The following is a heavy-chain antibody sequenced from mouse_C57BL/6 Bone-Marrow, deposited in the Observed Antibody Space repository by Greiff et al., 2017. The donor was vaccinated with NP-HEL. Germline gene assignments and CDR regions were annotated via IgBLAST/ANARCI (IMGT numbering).Heavy chain of an antibody. CDR1: GFTFSSYA. CDR2: ISDGGSYT. V-gene: IGHV5-4*03. J-gene: IGHJ3*01. CDR3: ANYYCSSYGWFAY. D-gene: IGHD1-1*01. Sequence: EVKLVESGGGLVKPGGSLKLSCAASGFTFSSYAMSWVRQTPEKRLEWVATISDGGSYTYYPDNVKGRFTISRDNAKNNLYLQMSHLKSEDTAMYYCANYYCSSYGWFAYWGQGTLVTVSA.